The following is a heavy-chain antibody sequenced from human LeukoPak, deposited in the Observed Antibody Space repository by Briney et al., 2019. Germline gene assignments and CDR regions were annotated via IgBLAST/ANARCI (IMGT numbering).Heavy chain of an antibody. V-gene: IGHV1-69*04. J-gene: IGHJ4*02. CDR2: IIPILGIA. CDR1: GGTFSSYA. D-gene: IGHD3-22*01. CDR3: ADSSGYYPLDY. Sequence: GSSVTVSCKASGGTFSSYAISWVRQAPGQGLEWMGRIIPILGIANYAQKFQGRVTITADKSTSTAYMELSSLRSEDTAVYYCADSSGYYPLDYWGQGTLVTVSS.